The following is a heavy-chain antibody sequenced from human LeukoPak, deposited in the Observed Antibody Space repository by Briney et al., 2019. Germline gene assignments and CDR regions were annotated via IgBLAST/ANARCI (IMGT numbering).Heavy chain of an antibody. CDR2: INHSGST. V-gene: IGHV4-34*01. Sequence: GSLRLSCVASGLTFTSYVMGWVRQAPGKGLEWIGEINHSGSTNYNPSLKSRVTISVDTSKNQFSLKLSSVTAADTAVYYCARVQEVPAAIRTPPYYYYYYMDVWGKGTTVTVSS. CDR1: GLTFTSYV. J-gene: IGHJ6*03. CDR3: ARVQEVPAAIRTPPYYYYYYMDV. D-gene: IGHD2-2*02.